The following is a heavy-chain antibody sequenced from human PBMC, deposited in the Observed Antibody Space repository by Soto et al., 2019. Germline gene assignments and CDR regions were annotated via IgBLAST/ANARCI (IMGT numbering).Heavy chain of an antibody. J-gene: IGHJ4*02. Sequence: EVQLLESGGGLVQPGGSLRLSCAASGFTFSSYAMSWVRQAPGKGLEWVSAISGSGGSTYYADSVKGRFTTSRDNSKNTLYLQLNSRRAEDTAVYYCAKEIGLIQLCDTGEPIDYWGQGTLVTVSS. V-gene: IGHV3-23*01. CDR2: ISGSGGST. D-gene: IGHD5-18*01. CDR1: GFTFSSYA. CDR3: AKEIGLIQLCDTGEPIDY.